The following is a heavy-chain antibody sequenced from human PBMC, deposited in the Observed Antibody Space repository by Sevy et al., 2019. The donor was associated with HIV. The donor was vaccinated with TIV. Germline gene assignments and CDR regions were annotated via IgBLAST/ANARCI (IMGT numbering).Heavy chain of an antibody. Sequence: SETLSLTCTVSGGSICSGGYYWSWIRQHPGKGLEWIGYIYYSRSTYYNPSLKSRVTISVDTSKNQFSLKLSSVTAADTAVYYCARSPLASILHVWGKGTTVTVSS. J-gene: IGHJ6*04. CDR3: ARSPLASILHV. V-gene: IGHV4-31*03. CDR1: GGSICSGGYY. CDR2: IYYSRST. D-gene: IGHD3-3*01.